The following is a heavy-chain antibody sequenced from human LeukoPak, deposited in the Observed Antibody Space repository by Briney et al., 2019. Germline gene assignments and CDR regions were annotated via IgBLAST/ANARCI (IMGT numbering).Heavy chain of an antibody. J-gene: IGHJ5*02. Sequence: PGGSLRLSCAASGFTFSSFAMSCVREALGEGREWGSTTSGSGGSTNYADSVKGRFTFSRDNSKNTLYLQMNSLRAEDTAVYYCAKDLPDYGDYIEGSWGQGTLVTVSP. CDR3: AKDLPDYGDYIEGS. CDR2: TSGSGGST. V-gene: IGHV3-23*01. D-gene: IGHD4-17*01. CDR1: GFTFSSFA.